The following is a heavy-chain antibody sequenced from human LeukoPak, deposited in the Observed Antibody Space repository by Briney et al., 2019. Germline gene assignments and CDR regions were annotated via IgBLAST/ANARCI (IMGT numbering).Heavy chain of an antibody. V-gene: IGHV1-69*05. Sequence: ASVKVSCKASGGTFSNYALSWVRQAPGQDLEWMGAIIPFLDTSNYPPKFQDRVTITTDESTSTAYMELSSLRSDDTAVYYCARAQAGNYDWPLDLWGQGTLVTVSS. J-gene: IGHJ5*02. CDR2: IIPFLDTS. D-gene: IGHD5-12*01. CDR1: GGTFSNYA. CDR3: ARAQAGNYDWPLDL.